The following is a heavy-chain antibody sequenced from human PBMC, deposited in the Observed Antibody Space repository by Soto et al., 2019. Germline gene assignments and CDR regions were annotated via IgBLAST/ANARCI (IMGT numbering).Heavy chain of an antibody. CDR2: ISAYNGNT. CDR3: WGNSRITMVWGVIPVDF. D-gene: IGHD3-10*01. V-gene: IGHV1-18*01. CDR1: GYTFTSYG. J-gene: IGHJ4*02. Sequence: KGARASVKVSCKASGYTFTSYGISWVRQAPGQGLEWMGWISAYNGNTNYAQKLQGRVTMTTDTSTSTAYMELKGLGSDDTAVYFCWGNSRITMVWGVIPVDFWGQGTLVTVSS.